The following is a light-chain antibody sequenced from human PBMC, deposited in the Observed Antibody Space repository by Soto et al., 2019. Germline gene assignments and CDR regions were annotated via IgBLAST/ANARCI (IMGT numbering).Light chain of an antibody. CDR3: CSYAGTKYYV. V-gene: IGLV2-8*01. CDR1: SSDIGRYEF. CDR2: EVT. J-gene: IGLJ1*01. Sequence: QSVLTQPPSASGSLGQSVTISCTWTSSDIGRYEFVSWYQHHPGKAPKLIIYEVTERPSGVPDRFSGSKSGNTASLTVSGLQADDEADYYCCSYAGTKYYVFGTGTKLTVL.